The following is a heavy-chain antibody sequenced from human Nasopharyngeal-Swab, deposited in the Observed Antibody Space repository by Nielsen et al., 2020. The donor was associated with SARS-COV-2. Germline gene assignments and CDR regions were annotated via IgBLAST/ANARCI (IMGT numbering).Heavy chain of an antibody. CDR3: ATTYAYCGGDCYPHWFDP. D-gene: IGHD2-21*02. V-gene: IGHV1-18*04. Sequence: ASVKVSCKASGYTFTSYGISWVRQAPGQGLEWMGWISAYNGNTNYAQKLQGRVTMTTDTSTSTAYMELSSLRSEDTAVYYCATTYAYCGGDCYPHWFDPWGQGTLVTVSS. CDR1: GYTFTSYG. CDR2: ISAYNGNT. J-gene: IGHJ5*02.